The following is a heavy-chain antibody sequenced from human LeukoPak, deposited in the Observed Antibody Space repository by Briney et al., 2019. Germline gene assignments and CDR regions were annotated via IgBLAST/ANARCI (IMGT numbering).Heavy chain of an antibody. V-gene: IGHV3-23*01. CDR2: ISDSGYTT. D-gene: IGHD1-14*01. Sequence: GGSLRLSCAASGFTFSSYAMYWVRQAPGKGLEWVSGISDSGYTTYHIDAVKGRFGISRDNTRDTLYLQMDSLRADDTAVYYCAKGRGNPYYFDYWGQGLLVPGSS. CDR3: AKGRGNPYYFDY. CDR1: GFTFSSYA. J-gene: IGHJ4*01.